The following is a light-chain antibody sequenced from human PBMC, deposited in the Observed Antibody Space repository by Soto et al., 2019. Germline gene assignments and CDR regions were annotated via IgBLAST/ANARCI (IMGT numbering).Light chain of an antibody. Sequence: QSALTQPASVSGSPGQSITISCTGTSSDVGSYNLVSWYQQHPGKAPKLMIYEGSKRPSGVSNRFSGSKSGNTASLTISDLQAEDEADYYCCAYAGSSTYVFGSGTKLTVL. J-gene: IGLJ1*01. CDR3: CAYAGSSTYV. CDR2: EGS. CDR1: SSDVGSYNL. V-gene: IGLV2-23*01.